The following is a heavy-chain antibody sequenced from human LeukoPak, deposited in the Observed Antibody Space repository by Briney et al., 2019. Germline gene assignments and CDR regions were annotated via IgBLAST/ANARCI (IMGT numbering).Heavy chain of an antibody. Sequence: GGSLRLSCAASGFTFSSYWMSWVRQAPGKGLEWAANIKQDGSEKYYVDSVKGRFTISRDNAKNSLYLQMNSLRAEDTAVYYCASTVTMVRGARPYYYYGMDVWGQGTTVTVSS. CDR2: IKQDGSEK. J-gene: IGHJ6*02. D-gene: IGHD3-10*01. V-gene: IGHV3-7*01. CDR3: ASTVTMVRGARPYYYYGMDV. CDR1: GFTFSSYW.